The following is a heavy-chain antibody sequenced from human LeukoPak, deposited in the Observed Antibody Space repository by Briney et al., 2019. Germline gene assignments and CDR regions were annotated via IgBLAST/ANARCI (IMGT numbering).Heavy chain of an antibody. Sequence: HPGXXLRLSCAASGFTFSSYSMNWVRQAPGKGLEWVSYISSSSSTIYYADSVKGRFTISRDNAKNSLYLQMNSLRAEDTAVYYCASPGHSSGYFWGQGTLVTVSS. CDR2: ISSSSSTI. J-gene: IGHJ4*02. D-gene: IGHD3-22*01. CDR3: ASPGHSSGYF. V-gene: IGHV3-48*01. CDR1: GFTFSSYS.